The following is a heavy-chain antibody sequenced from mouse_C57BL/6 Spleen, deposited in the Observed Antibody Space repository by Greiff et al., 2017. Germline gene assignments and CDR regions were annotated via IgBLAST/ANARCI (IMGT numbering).Heavy chain of an antibody. CDR1: GYTFTSYW. CDR3: AREGYDYDEAMDY. CDR2: IDPSDNDT. D-gene: IGHD2-4*01. Sequence: QVQLQQPGAELVRPGSSVKLSCKASGYTFTSYWMHWVKQRPIQGLEWSGNIDPSDNDTHYNQKFKDKATLTVDKSSSTAYMQLSSLASDDSAVYYGAREGYDYDEAMDYWGQGTSVTVSS. J-gene: IGHJ4*01. V-gene: IGHV1-52*01.